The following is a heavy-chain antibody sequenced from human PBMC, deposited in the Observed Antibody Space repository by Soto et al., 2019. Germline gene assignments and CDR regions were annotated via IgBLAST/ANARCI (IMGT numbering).Heavy chain of an antibody. Sequence: ASVKVSCKASGYTFTSYGISWVRQAPGQGLEWMGWISAYNGNTNYAQKLQGRGTMTTDTSTSTAYMELRSLRSDDTAVYYCAREKYTLPSQPAGIAVAGTVPFYFGYWGQGTLVTVSS. V-gene: IGHV1-18*01. J-gene: IGHJ4*02. D-gene: IGHD6-19*01. CDR1: GYTFTSYG. CDR3: AREKYTLPSQPAGIAVAGTVPFYFGY. CDR2: ISAYNGNT.